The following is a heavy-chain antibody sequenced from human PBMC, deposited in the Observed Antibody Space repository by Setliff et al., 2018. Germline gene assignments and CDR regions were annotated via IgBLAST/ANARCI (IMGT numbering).Heavy chain of an antibody. CDR1: GFSFSNTK. Sequence: GGSLRLSCLASGFSFSNTKMSWIRQAPGKGLEWVGRIKSAADGGTIEYAAAVNGRFTGSRDDSKNTLFLQMNSLKTEDTALYYCTQDWSRGDLGNYLRLDYWGPGTLVTVSS. D-gene: IGHD3-16*02. CDR3: TQDWSRGDLGNYLRLDY. CDR2: IKSAADGGTI. V-gene: IGHV3-15*01. J-gene: IGHJ4*02.